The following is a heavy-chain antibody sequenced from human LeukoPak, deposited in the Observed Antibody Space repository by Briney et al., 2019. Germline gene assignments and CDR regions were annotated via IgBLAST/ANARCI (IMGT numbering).Heavy chain of an antibody. Sequence: GGSLRLSCAASGFTFSSYAMHWVRQAPGKGLEWVAVISYDGSNKYYADSVKGRFTISRDNSKNTLYLQMNSLRAEDTAVYYCARDYRYSSSSYYFDYWGQGTLVTVSS. CDR2: ISYDGSNK. V-gene: IGHV3-30-3*01. D-gene: IGHD6-6*01. CDR1: GFTFSSYA. CDR3: ARDYRYSSSSYYFDY. J-gene: IGHJ4*02.